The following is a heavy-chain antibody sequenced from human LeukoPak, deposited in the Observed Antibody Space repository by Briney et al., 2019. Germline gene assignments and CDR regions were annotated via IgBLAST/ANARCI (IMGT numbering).Heavy chain of an antibody. CDR1: GFTFGNSW. CDR2: INADGSTA. J-gene: IGHJ3*01. V-gene: IGHV3-74*01. D-gene: IGHD1-14*01. CDR3: VVVVEPPDSDGFDV. Sequence: GGSLRLSCAASGFTFGNSWVHWVRQAPGKGLVWVSLINADGSTATYADSVKGRSTISRDNARNTLSLQMNSLTIEDTAVYYCVVVVEPPDSDGFDVWGQGTMITVSS.